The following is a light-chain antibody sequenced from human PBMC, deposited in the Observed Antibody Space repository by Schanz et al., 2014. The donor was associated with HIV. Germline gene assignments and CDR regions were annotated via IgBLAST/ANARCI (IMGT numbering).Light chain of an antibody. CDR1: QSIGNS. CDR2: EAS. J-gene: IGKJ2*01. CDR3: QQYNDNSGT. Sequence: DIQMTQFPSTLSASVGDRVTITCRASQSIGNSLAWFQQKPGRAPKLLISEASSLETGVPSRFSGSGSGTEFTLTIYSLQPDDFATYYCQQYNDNSGTFGRGTKLEFK. V-gene: IGKV1-5*03.